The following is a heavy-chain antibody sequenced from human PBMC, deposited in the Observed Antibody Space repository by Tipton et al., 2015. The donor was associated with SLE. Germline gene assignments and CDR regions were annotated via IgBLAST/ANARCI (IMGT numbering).Heavy chain of an antibody. CDR2: IYSGGST. J-gene: IGHJ3*02. D-gene: IGHD2-15*01. CDR3: ARAVLTSGVSAGFDI. CDR1: GFTVSSNY. Sequence: QLVQSGGGLVQPGGSLRLSCAASGFTVSSNYMSWVRQAPGKGLEWVSVIYSGGSTYYADSVKGRFTISRDNSKNTLYLQMNSLRADDPAVYHGARAVLTSGVSAGFDIGGDWTMFGVSS. V-gene: IGHV3-53*04.